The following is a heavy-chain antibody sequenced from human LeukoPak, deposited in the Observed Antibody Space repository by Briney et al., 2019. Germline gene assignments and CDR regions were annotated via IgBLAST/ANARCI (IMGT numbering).Heavy chain of an antibody. CDR2: ISYDGSNK. D-gene: IGHD1-7*01. V-gene: IGHV3-30-3*01. CDR1: GFTFNNAW. J-gene: IGHJ4*02. Sequence: PGGSLRLSCAASGFTFNNAWMSWVRQAPGKGLEWVAVISYDGSNKYYADSVKGRFTISRDNSKNTLYLQMNSLRAEDTAVYYCARDRTTALDYWGQGTLVTVSS. CDR3: ARDRTTALDY.